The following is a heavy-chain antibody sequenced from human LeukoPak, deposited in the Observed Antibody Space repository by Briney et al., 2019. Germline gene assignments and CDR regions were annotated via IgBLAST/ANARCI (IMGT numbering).Heavy chain of an antibody. V-gene: IGHV3-9*01. CDR1: GFTFDDYA. D-gene: IGHD6-13*01. CDR3: AKDISGSWYSENYFDY. CDR2: ISWNSGSI. Sequence: GGSLRLSCAASGFTFDDYAMHWVRQAPGKGLEWVSGISWNSGSIGYADSVKGRFTISRDNAKNSLYLQMNSLRAEDTALYYCAKDISGSWYSENYFDYWGQGTLVTVSS. J-gene: IGHJ4*02.